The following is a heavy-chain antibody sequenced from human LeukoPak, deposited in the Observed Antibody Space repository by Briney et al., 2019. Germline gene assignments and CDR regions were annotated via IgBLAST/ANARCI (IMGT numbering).Heavy chain of an antibody. CDR1: GFTFSSYS. CDR2: ISSSSSTI. J-gene: IGHJ4*02. V-gene: IGHV3-48*01. D-gene: IGHD5-18*01. CDR3: ASPGGGTAMVPPRLPLD. Sequence: LAGGSLRLSCAASGFTFSSYSMNWVRQAPGKGLEWVSYISSSSSTIYYADSVKGRFTISRDNAKNSLYLQMNSLRAEDTAVYYCASPGGGTAMVPPRLPLDWGQGTLVTVSS.